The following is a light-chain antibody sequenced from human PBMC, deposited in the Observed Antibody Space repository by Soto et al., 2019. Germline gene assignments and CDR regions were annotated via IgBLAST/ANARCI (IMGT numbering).Light chain of an antibody. CDR1: QSISSY. CDR3: QQYDNLPLI. J-gene: IGKJ5*01. Sequence: DIQMTQSPSSLSASVGDRVTITCRASQSISSYVNWYQQRPGKAPKVLLYGASSLQSGVPSRFSGSGSGTDFTLTISSLQPEDFATYYCQQYDNLPLIFGQGTRLEIK. CDR2: GAS. V-gene: IGKV1-33*01.